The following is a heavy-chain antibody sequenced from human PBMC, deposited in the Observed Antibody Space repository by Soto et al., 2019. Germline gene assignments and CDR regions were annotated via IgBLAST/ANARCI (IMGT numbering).Heavy chain of an antibody. CDR2: IYYSGNT. J-gene: IGHJ6*03. V-gene: IGHV4-59*08. CDR1: GGSISCYY. Sequence: PSSTLSLTCTVPGGSISCYYWSWIRLPLGKGLEWIGYIYYSGNTNDNPSLKSRVTISVDTAKNQFSLKLSSVTAADTAVYYCARHSPLPYYYYYYMDVWGKGATVTVSS. CDR3: ARHSPLPYYYYYYMDV.